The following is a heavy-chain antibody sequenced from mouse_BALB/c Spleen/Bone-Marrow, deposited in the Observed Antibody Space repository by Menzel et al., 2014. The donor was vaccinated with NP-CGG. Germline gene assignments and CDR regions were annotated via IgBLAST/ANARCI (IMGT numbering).Heavy chain of an antibody. Sequence: QVQLKESGAELAKPGAPVKMSCKASGYTFTSYWMHWVKQRPGQGLEWIGNINPRTGYTEYNQKFKDKATLTADKSSSTAYMQLNSLTSEDSAVYYCARSYGKNVDYWGQGTTLTVSS. J-gene: IGHJ2*01. CDR3: ARSYGKNVDY. CDR2: INPRTGYT. CDR1: GYTFTSYW. V-gene: IGHV1-7*01. D-gene: IGHD2-1*01.